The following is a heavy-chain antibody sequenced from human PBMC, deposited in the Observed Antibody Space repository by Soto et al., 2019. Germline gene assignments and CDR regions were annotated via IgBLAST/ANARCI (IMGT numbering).Heavy chain of an antibody. D-gene: IGHD4-17*01. Sequence: QVQLQQWGAGLLKPSETLSLTCAVYGGSFSGYYWSWIRQPPGKGLEWIGEINHSGSTNYNPSLKSRVTISVDTSKIQFSLKLSSVTAADTAVYYCARGGRTVTKLRALYGMDVWGQGTTVTVSS. CDR3: ARGGRTVTKLRALYGMDV. J-gene: IGHJ6*02. CDR1: GGSFSGYY. CDR2: INHSGST. V-gene: IGHV4-34*01.